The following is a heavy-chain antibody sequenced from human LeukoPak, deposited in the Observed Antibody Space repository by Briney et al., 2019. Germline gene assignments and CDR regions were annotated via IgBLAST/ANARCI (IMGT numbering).Heavy chain of an antibody. CDR3: AIGGRFGLLDY. J-gene: IGHJ4*02. CDR1: GFTFSSYA. D-gene: IGHD3-10*01. V-gene: IGHV3-23*01. Sequence: GGSLRLSCAASGFTFSSYAMSWVRQAPGKGLEWVSAISGSGGSTYYADSVKGRFTISRDNSKNSLYLQMNSLRAEDTAVYYCAIGGRFGLLDYWGQGTLVTVSS. CDR2: ISGSGGST.